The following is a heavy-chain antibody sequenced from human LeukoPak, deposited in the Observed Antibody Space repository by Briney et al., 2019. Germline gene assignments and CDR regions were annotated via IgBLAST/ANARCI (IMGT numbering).Heavy chain of an antibody. D-gene: IGHD2-21*02. V-gene: IGHV4-59*01. CDR3: ARTFCGGDCYFDY. Sequence: SGALSLTRTVPVGSLISYYWCSGRPPPGRGLGWVGDIDYSGRTNYNPSLKSRVTISVDTSKNQFSLKLSSVTAADTAVYYWARTFCGGDCYFDYWGQGTLVTVTS. J-gene: IGHJ4*02. CDR2: IDYSGRT. CDR1: VGSLISYY.